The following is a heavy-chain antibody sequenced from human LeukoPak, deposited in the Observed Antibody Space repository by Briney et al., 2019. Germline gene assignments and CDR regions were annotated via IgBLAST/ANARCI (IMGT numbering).Heavy chain of an antibody. D-gene: IGHD3-10*01. J-gene: IGHJ5*02. CDR2: IKSKTDGGTT. V-gene: IGHV3-15*01. CDR3: TTDPQLLWFGDNWFDP. CDR1: GITFSNAW. Sequence: GGSLRLSCAASGITFSNAWMNWVRQAPGKGLEWVGRIKSKTDGGTTDYAAPVKGRFTISRDDSKNTLHLQMNSLKTEDTAMYYCTTDPQLLWFGDNWFDPWGQGTLVTVSS.